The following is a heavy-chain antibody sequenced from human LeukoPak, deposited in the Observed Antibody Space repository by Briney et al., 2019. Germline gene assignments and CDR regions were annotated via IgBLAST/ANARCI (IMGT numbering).Heavy chain of an antibody. J-gene: IGHJ4*02. CDR3: AKIAATVTTDLDY. D-gene: IGHD4-17*01. V-gene: IGHV3-7*01. CDR1: GFTFSSYW. CDR2: IKQDGSEK. Sequence: GGSLRLSCAASGFTFSSYWMSWVRQAPGKGLEWVANIKQDGSEKYYADSVKGRFTISRDNSKNTLYLQMNSLRAEDTAVYYCAKIAATVTTDLDYWGQGTLVTVSS.